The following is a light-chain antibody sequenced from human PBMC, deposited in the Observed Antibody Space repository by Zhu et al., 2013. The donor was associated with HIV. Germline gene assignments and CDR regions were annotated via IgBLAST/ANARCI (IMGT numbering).Light chain of an antibody. Sequence: SYNLTQPPSVSVSPGQTASITCSGHKLGDKYACWYQQKPGQSPILVIYQNYRRPSGIPERFSGSNSGNTATLTISRVEAGDEADYYCQVWDSTSDVVFGGGTKLTVL. J-gene: IGLJ2*01. V-gene: IGLV3-1*01. CDR2: QNY. CDR3: QVWDSTSDVV. CDR1: KLGDKY.